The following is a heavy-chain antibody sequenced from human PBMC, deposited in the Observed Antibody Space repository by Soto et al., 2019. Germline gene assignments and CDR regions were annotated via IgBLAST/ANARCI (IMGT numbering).Heavy chain of an antibody. V-gene: IGHV4-34*01. J-gene: IGHJ4*02. Sequence: PSETLSLTCAVYGVSFSGYYWSWIRQPPEKGLEWIGEINHSGSTNYNPSLKTRVTISVDTSKSQFSLKLNSVTAADSAVYFCARLEGLATISYYFDFWGQGALVTVSS. CDR3: ARLEGLATISYYFDF. CDR1: GVSFSGYY. CDR2: INHSGST. D-gene: IGHD3-9*01.